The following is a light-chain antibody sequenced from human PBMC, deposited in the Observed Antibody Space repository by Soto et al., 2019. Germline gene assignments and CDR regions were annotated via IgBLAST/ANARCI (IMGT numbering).Light chain of an antibody. CDR2: EAT. V-gene: IGLV2-23*01. CDR1: SSDIGTYNL. CDR3: CSYAGGSTLV. Sequence: QSALTQPASVSGSPGQSITISCTGTSSDIGTYNLVSWYQQHPGNAPKLMIYEATKRPSGVSSRFSGSKSGNTASLTISGLRTEDEADYYCCSYAGGSTLVFGGGTKLTVL. J-gene: IGLJ3*02.